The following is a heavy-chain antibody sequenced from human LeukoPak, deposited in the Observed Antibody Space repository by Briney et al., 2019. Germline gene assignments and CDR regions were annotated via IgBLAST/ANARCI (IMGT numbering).Heavy chain of an antibody. Sequence: PSETLSLTCTVSGYSISSGYYWGWIRQPPGKGLEWIGSIYHSGSTYYNPSLKIRVTISVDTSKNQFSLKLSSVTAADTAVYYCARGPRFDPWGQGTLVTVSS. V-gene: IGHV4-38-2*02. J-gene: IGHJ5*02. CDR1: GYSISSGYY. CDR2: IYHSGST. CDR3: ARGPRFDP.